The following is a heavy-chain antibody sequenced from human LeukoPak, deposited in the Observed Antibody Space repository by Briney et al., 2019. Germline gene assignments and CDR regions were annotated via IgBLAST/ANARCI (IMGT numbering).Heavy chain of an antibody. CDR2: IYADDSDT. D-gene: IGHD2-21*02. V-gene: IGHV3-23*01. Sequence: GGSLRLSCVASGVSLSSYATAWVRQAPGKGLEWVSGIYADDSDTFYIDAVKGRFTISKDKSKNTLYLQMNSLRAEDTAVYHCAKGLTYGDGSWEFDLWGQGTLVTVSS. J-gene: IGHJ5*02. CDR3: AKGLTYGDGSWEFDL. CDR1: GVSLSSYA.